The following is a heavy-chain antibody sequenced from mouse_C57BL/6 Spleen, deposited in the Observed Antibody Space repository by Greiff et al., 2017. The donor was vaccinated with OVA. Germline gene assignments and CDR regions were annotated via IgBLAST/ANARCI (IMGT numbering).Heavy chain of an antibody. D-gene: IGHD2-4*01. CDR3: ARLYYDLYYFDY. CDR1: GYAFSSYW. V-gene: IGHV1-80*01. J-gene: IGHJ2*01. Sequence: QVQLQQSGAELVKPGASVKISCKASGYAFSSYWMNWVKQRPGKGLEWIGQIYPGDGDTNYKGKFKGKATLTADKSSSTAYMQLSSLTSEDSAVYFCARLYYDLYYFDYWGQGTTLTFSS. CDR2: IYPGDGDT.